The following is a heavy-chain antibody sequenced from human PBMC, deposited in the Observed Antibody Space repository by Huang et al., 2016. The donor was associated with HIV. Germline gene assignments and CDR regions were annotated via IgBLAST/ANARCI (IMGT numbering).Heavy chain of an antibody. CDR1: GFTFNNFG. CDR2: ISYDGSNG. Sequence: VQLVASGGGVVKPGRSLRLSCVASGFTFNNFGMHWVRQATGKGLVWVAVISYDGSNGRYSESVKGRFTISRDNPMDTLYLQMNSLRPDDTAVYYCAKESRWYSDLDNWGQGTLVTVSS. CDR3: AKESRWYSDLDN. V-gene: IGHV3-30*18. J-gene: IGHJ4*02. D-gene: IGHD2-15*01.